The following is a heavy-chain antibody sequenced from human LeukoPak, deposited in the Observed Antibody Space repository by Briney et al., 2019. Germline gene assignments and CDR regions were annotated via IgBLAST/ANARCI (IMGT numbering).Heavy chain of an antibody. J-gene: IGHJ4*02. CDR1: GGSISSYY. V-gene: IGHV4-59*08. Sequence: SETLSLTCTVSGGSISSYYWSWIRQPPGKGLEWIGYIYYSGSTNYNPSLKSRVTISVDTSKNQFSLKLSSVTAADTAVYCCARLSSSWSYFDYWGQGTLVTVSS. CDR3: ARLSSSWSYFDY. CDR2: IYYSGST. D-gene: IGHD6-13*01.